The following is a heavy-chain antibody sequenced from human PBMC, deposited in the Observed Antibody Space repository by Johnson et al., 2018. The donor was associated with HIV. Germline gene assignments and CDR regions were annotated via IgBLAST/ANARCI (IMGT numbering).Heavy chain of an antibody. Sequence: VQLVESGGGLVQPGGSLRLSCAASGFTFSSYWMSWVRQAPGKGLEWVANIKQDGSEKYYVDSVKGRFTISRDNAKNSLYLKMNSLRAEDTAVYYCASVLLWFRGQSEYDAFDIWGQGTMVTVSS. J-gene: IGHJ3*02. CDR1: GFTFSSYW. D-gene: IGHD3-10*01. CDR2: IKQDGSEK. CDR3: ASVLLWFRGQSEYDAFDI. V-gene: IGHV3-7*05.